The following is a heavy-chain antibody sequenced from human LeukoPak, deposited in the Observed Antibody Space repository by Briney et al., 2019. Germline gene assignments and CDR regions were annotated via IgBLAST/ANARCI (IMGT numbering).Heavy chain of an antibody. D-gene: IGHD6-19*01. Sequence: PGGSLRLSCAASGFTLTTYAMNWVRQAPGKGLEWISSILTSDGNPYFADSVKGRFTISRDNSKNTVDLQMNSLRAEDTAVYYCARTSGWYPYFDYWGQGTLVTVSS. J-gene: IGHJ4*02. CDR3: ARTSGWYPYFDY. CDR2: ILTSDGNP. V-gene: IGHV3-23*01. CDR1: GFTLTTYA.